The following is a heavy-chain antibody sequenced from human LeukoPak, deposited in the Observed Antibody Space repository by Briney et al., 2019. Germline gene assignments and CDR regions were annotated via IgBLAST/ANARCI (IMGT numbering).Heavy chain of an antibody. J-gene: IGHJ3*02. D-gene: IGHD3-9*01. CDR1: GGSTSSSTYY. V-gene: IGHV4-61*05. CDR3: AGTDILTGYGAFDI. CDR2: IYYSGST. Sequence: SETLSLTCTVSGGSTSSSTYYWDWIRQPPGKGLEWIAYIYYSGSTNSNPSLKSRVTISVDTSKTQFSLKLSSVTAADTAVYYCAGTDILTGYGAFDIWGQGTMVTVSS.